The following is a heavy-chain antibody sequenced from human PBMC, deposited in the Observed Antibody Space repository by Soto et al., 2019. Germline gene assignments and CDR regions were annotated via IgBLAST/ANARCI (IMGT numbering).Heavy chain of an antibody. Sequence: ASVKVSCKASGGTFSSYTISWVRQAPGQGLEWMGRIIPILGIANYAQKFQGRVTITADKYTSTAYMEMSSLRSEDTAVYYCARDPSTVTPNHNWFDPWGQGTLVTVSS. CDR2: IIPILGIA. J-gene: IGHJ5*02. CDR3: ARDPSTVTPNHNWFDP. D-gene: IGHD4-4*01. V-gene: IGHV1-69*04. CDR1: GGTFSSYT.